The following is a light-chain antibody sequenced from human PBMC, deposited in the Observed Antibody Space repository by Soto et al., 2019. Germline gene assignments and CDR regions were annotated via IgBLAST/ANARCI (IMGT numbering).Light chain of an antibody. V-gene: IGLV2-14*01. CDR2: DVT. J-gene: IGLJ1*01. CDR3: SSYTSFKTLV. Sequence: QPALTQPASVSESPGQSITISCTGSSSDVGGYKYVSWYQQHPGKAPKLLIYDVTNRPSGVSNRFSGSKSGYTASLTISGLQSEDEADYYCSSYTSFKTLVFGTGTKVTVL. CDR1: SSDVGGYKY.